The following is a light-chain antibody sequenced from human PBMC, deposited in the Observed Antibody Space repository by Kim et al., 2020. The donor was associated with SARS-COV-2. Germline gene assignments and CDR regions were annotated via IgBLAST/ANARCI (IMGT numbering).Light chain of an antibody. CDR1: ISDGCAYDY. CDR2: DVT. J-gene: IGLJ3*02. CDR3: TSFTTTANWV. Sequence: QSISSACNGTISDGCAYDYVSWYQQLPRKALKLCIYDVTERLSGSFNRFSAAKSGNTASLTISGLQAADEADYYCTSFTTTANWVFGGGTQLTVL. V-gene: IGLV2-14*03.